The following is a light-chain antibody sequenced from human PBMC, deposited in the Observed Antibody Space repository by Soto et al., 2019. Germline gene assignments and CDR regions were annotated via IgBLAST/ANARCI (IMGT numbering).Light chain of an antibody. V-gene: IGKV1-27*01. Sequence: DIQMTQSPSSLSASVGDRVTITSRAGQGFNNYVAWYQQKPGKAPKLLIYAASTLQSGVPSRFSGSGSGTDFTLTISSLQPEDVATYSCQKYNSVPLFGPGTRVDIK. J-gene: IGKJ3*01. CDR1: QGFNNY. CDR3: QKYNSVPL. CDR2: AAS.